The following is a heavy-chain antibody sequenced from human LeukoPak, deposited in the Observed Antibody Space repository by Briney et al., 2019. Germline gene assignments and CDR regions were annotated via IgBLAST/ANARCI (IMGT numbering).Heavy chain of an antibody. CDR3: AKIPYDFWSGYTQFDY. J-gene: IGHJ4*02. Sequence: GGSLRLSCAASGFTFSTYWMAWVRQAPGKGLEWVANIKQDGSEKYYVGSVKGRFTISRDNSKNTLYLQMNSLRAEDTAVYYCAKIPYDFWSGYTQFDYWGQGTLVTVSS. V-gene: IGHV3-7*01. D-gene: IGHD3-3*01. CDR1: GFTFSTYW. CDR2: IKQDGSEK.